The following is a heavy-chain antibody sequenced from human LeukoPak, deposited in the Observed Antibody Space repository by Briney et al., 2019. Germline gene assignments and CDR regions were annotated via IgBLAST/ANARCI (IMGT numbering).Heavy chain of an antibody. CDR1: GFTLRSYV. Sequence: GGSLRLSCVASGFTLRSYVMNWVRQAPGKGLEWVAIISYDGSNEYYADSVKGRFTISRDNAKNTLYLQMNSLRAEDTAVYYCASRGDYYDSSGYYSVWGQGTLVTVSS. CDR2: ISYDGSNE. V-gene: IGHV3-30*03. CDR3: ASRGDYYDSSGYYSV. D-gene: IGHD3-22*01. J-gene: IGHJ4*02.